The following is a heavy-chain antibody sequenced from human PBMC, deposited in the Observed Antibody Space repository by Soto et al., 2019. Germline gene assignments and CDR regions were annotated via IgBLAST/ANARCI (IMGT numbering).Heavy chain of an antibody. Sequence: GGALRLSCAASGFTFSIYGMHWVRQAPGNXLXXVAVIRYDPSNTQHAEYAKGRFTTYTENYKTNLYLQMNSLRDEDTAAYYCARESIVVVTAADTGSYYYYYGMDVWGQGTTVTVSS. CDR2: IRYDPSNT. CDR1: GFTFSIYG. J-gene: IGHJ6*02. V-gene: IGHV3-33*01. CDR3: ARESIVVVTAADTGSYYYYYGMDV. D-gene: IGHD2-2*01.